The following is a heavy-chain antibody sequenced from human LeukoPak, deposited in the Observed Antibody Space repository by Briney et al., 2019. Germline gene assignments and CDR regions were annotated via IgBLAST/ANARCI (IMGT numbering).Heavy chain of an antibody. Sequence: SETLSLTCTVSGGSVSSGSYYWSWIRQPPGKGLEWIGYIYYSGSTNYNPSLKSRVTISVDTSKNQFSLKLSSVTAADTAVYYCARVTVGASWFDYWGQGTLVTDSS. CDR3: ARVTVGASWFDY. CDR2: IYYSGST. J-gene: IGHJ4*02. CDR1: GGSVSSGSYY. D-gene: IGHD1-26*01. V-gene: IGHV4-61*01.